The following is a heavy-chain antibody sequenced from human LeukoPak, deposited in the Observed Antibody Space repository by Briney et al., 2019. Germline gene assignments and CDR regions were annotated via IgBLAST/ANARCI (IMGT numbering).Heavy chain of an antibody. J-gene: IGHJ1*01. CDR2: ISRSDGST. CDR1: GFIFSSYA. CDR3: ARGGGYYYDSSDYYREEYFQD. Sequence: GGSLRLSCAASGFIFSSYAMSWVRQTPGKGLEWVSVISRSDGSTYYADSVKGRFTISRDNAKNSLYLQMNSLRAEDTAVYYCARGGGYYYDSSDYYREEYFQDWGQGTLVTVSS. D-gene: IGHD3-22*01. V-gene: IGHV3-23*01.